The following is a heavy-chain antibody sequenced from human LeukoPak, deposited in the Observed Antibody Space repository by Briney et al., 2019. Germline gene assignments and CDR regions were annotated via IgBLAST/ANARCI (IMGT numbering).Heavy chain of an antibody. CDR3: AKETTVTPGNVNWFDP. Sequence: ASETLSLTCTVSGGSISSGSYYWSWIRQPAGKGLEWIGRIYTSGSTNYNPSLKSRVTISVDTSKNQFSLKLSSVTAADTAVYYCAKETTVTPGNVNWFDPWGQGTLVTVSS. CDR2: IYTSGST. CDR1: GGSISSGSYY. J-gene: IGHJ5*02. D-gene: IGHD4-17*01. V-gene: IGHV4-61*02.